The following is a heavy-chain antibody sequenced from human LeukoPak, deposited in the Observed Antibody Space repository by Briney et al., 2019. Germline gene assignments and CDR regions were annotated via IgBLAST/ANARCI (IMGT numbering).Heavy chain of an antibody. CDR3: TTALQWDPPGFDY. V-gene: IGHV3-15*01. J-gene: IGHJ4*02. D-gene: IGHD1-26*01. CDR1: GFTFTNAW. Sequence: GGSLSLSRAASGFTFTNAWMIGVRQAPGKGLEWVGRMKSTTDGGTTAYATPVKDRLTISRDNSNNMLYLQMNSLKTQDTAVYYCTTALQWDPPGFDYWSQGTLVTVSS. CDR2: MKSTTDGGTT.